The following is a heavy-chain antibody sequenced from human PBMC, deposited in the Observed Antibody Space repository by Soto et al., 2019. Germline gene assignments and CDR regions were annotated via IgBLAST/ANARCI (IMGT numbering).Heavy chain of an antibody. CDR1: GYTFTSYG. Sequence: SVKVSCKASGYTFTSYGISWVRQAPGQGLEWMGWISAYNGNTNYAQKLQGRVTMTTDTSTSTAYMELRSLRSDDTAVYYCVRDDIRPGDWFDPWGQGTLVTVSS. CDR2: ISAYNGNT. J-gene: IGHJ5*02. V-gene: IGHV1-18*04. CDR3: VRDDIRPGDWFDP. D-gene: IGHD5-12*01.